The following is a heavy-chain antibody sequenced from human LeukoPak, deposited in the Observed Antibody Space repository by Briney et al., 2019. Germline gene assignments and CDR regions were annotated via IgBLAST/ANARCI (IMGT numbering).Heavy chain of an antibody. V-gene: IGHV4-34*01. CDR1: GASFSGYF. Sequence: SETLSLTCAVYGASFSGYFWSWIRQPPGKGLEWIGEINHSGSTNYNPSLKRRVTISVDTSKNQFSLKLSSVTAADTAVYYCARESMVGNYYYYYMDVWGKGTTVTISS. J-gene: IGHJ6*03. CDR3: ARESMVGNYYYYYMDV. D-gene: IGHD3-10*01. CDR2: INHSGST.